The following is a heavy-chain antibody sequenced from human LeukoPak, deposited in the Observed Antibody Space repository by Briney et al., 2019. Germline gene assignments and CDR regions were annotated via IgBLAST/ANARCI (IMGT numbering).Heavy chain of an antibody. D-gene: IGHD1-7*01. V-gene: IGHV4-61*02. Sequence: SETLSLTCTVSGGSISSGSYYWSWFRQPAGKGLEWIGRIYTSGSTNYNPSLKSRVAISVDTSKNQFSLRLDSVTAADTAVYYCARETWEELADYFDYWGQGTLVTVSS. CDR1: GGSISSGSYY. CDR2: IYTSGST. CDR3: ARETWEELADYFDY. J-gene: IGHJ4*02.